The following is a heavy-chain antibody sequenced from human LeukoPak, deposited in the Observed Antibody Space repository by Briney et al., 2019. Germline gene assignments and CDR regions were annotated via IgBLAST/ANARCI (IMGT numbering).Heavy chain of an antibody. J-gene: IGHJ4*02. CDR3: ARHTPMVRGVIITGFDY. V-gene: IGHV4-59*08. Sequence: SETLSLTCTVSGGSISSYYWSWIRQPPGKGLEWIGYIYYSGSTNYNPSLKSRVTISVDTSKNQFSLKLSSVTAADTAVYYCARHTPMVRGVIITGFDYWGQGTLVTVSS. CDR2: IYYSGST. D-gene: IGHD3-10*01. CDR1: GGSISSYY.